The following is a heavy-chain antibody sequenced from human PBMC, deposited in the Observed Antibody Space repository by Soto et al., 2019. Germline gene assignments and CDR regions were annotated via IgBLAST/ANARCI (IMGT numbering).Heavy chain of an antibody. Sequence: ASVKVSCKVSGYTLTELSMHWVRQAPGKGLECMGGFDPEDGETIYAQKFQGRVTMTEDTSTDTAYMELSSLRSEDTAVYYCAIFDSSGYWSRFDYWGQGTLVTVSS. J-gene: IGHJ4*02. CDR3: AIFDSSGYWSRFDY. D-gene: IGHD3-22*01. V-gene: IGHV1-24*01. CDR2: FDPEDGET. CDR1: GYTLTELS.